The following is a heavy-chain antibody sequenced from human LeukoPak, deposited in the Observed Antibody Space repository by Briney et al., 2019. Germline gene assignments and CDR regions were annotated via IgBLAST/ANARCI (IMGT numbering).Heavy chain of an antibody. CDR3: ARESRSRLYYDYVEGYFDY. J-gene: IGHJ4*02. CDR1: GFTFSSYA. V-gene: IGHV3-21*04. D-gene: IGHD3-16*01. Sequence: PGGSLRLSCVASGFTFSSYAMNWVRQAPGKGLEWVSSISSSSSYIYYADSVKGRFTISRDNAKNSLYLQMNSLRAEDTAVYYCARESRSRLYYDYVEGYFDYWGQGTLVTVSS. CDR2: ISSSSSYI.